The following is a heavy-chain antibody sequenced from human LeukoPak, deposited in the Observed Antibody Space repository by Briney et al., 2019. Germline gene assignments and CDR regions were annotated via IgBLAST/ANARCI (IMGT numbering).Heavy chain of an antibody. CDR1: GFTFGVYA. V-gene: IGHV3-49*04. CDR3: TRKLGAKRYFDF. Sequence: GGSLRLSCTTSGFTFGVYAMSWVRQAPGKGLEWVGFIRSKAYGGTTEYAASVKGRITISRDDSKSLAYLQMNRLRTEDTAVYYCTRKLGAKRYFDFWGQGTLVTVSS. CDR2: IRSKAYGGTT. D-gene: IGHD1-26*01. J-gene: IGHJ4*01.